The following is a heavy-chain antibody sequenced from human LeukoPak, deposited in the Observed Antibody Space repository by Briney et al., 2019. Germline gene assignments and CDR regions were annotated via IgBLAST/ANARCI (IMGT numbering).Heavy chain of an antibody. Sequence: SVKVSCKASGGTFSSYAISWVRQAPGQGLEWMGGIIPIFGTANYAQKFQGRVTITTDESTSTAYMELSSLRSEDTAVYYCARVGCSSTSCYPNWFDPWGQGTLVTVSS. J-gene: IGHJ5*02. CDR2: IIPIFGTA. CDR3: ARVGCSSTSCYPNWFDP. CDR1: GGTFSSYA. D-gene: IGHD2-2*01. V-gene: IGHV1-69*05.